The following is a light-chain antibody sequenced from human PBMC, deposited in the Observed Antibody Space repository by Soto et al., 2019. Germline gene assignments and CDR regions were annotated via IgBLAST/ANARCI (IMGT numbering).Light chain of an antibody. Sequence: EIVLTQSPGTLCLSPGERATLSCRASHSVIRTYLAWYQQKPGQAPRLLIYGASDRATCNPDRFSGSGSGTDFTLTISRLEPEDSAVYYCQQFDDSATFGQGTRLEIK. CDR3: QQFDDSAT. J-gene: IGKJ5*01. CDR2: GAS. CDR1: HSVIRTY. V-gene: IGKV3-20*01.